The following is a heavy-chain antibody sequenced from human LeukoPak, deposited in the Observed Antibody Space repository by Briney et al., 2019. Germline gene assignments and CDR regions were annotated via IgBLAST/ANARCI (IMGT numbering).Heavy chain of an antibody. V-gene: IGHV7-4-1*02. Sequence: GASVKVSCKASGYPFTSYAMTWVRQAPGQGLEWMGWINTDSGNPTYAQGFTVRFVFSLDRSVTTAYLQITYLKPEDTAVYYCARVGGYCSDGNCYPKYWGQRTLVTVSS. CDR1: GYPFTSYA. CDR3: ARVGGYCSDGNCYPKY. CDR2: INTDSGNP. D-gene: IGHD2-15*01. J-gene: IGHJ4*02.